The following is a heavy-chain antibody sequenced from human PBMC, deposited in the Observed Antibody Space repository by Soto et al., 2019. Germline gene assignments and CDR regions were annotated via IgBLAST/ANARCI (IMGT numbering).Heavy chain of an antibody. CDR3: ARKSRLTSIAFDY. CDR1: GYSFSNYW. V-gene: IGHV5-51*01. J-gene: IGHJ4*02. Sequence: GESLKISCKGSGYSFSNYWIAWLRQMPGKGLEWMGIIYPGDSDTRYSPSFQGQVTISADKSISTAYLQWSSLKASDTAMYFCARKSRLTSIAFDYWGQGTLVTVSS. D-gene: IGHD2-15*01. CDR2: IYPGDSDT.